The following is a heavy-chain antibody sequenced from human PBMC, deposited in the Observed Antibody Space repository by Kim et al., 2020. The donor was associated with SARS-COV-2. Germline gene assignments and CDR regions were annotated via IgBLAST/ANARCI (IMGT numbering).Heavy chain of an antibody. J-gene: IGHJ6*02. CDR2: INPNSGGT. CDR3: ARDPSIAVGATRARDYYYGMDV. CDR1: GYTFTGYY. Sequence: ASVKVSCKASGYTFTGYYMHWVRQAPGQGLEWMGRINPNSGGTNYAQKFQGRVTMTRDTSISTAYMELSRLRSDDTAVYYCARDPSIAVGATRARDYYYGMDVWGQGTTVTVSS. D-gene: IGHD1-26*01. V-gene: IGHV1-2*06.